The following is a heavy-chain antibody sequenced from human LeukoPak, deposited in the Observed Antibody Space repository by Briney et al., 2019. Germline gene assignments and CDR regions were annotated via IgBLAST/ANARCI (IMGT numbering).Heavy chain of an antibody. V-gene: IGHV4-59*11. J-gene: IGHJ6*03. CDR1: GGSISSHY. Sequence: SETLSLTCTVSGGSISSHYWSWIRQPPGKGLEWIVYIYYSGSTNYNPSLKSRVTISVDTSKNQFSLKLSSVTAADTAVYYCARDRVSDYYYYYYMDVWGKGTTVTVSS. D-gene: IGHD6-13*01. CDR3: ARDRVSDYYYYYYMDV. CDR2: IYYSGST.